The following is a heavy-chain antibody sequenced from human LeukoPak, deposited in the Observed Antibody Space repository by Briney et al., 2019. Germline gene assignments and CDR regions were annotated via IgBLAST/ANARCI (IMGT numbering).Heavy chain of an antibody. D-gene: IGHD5-12*01. J-gene: IGHJ4*02. V-gene: IGHV4-39*01. Sequence: SETLSLTCTVSGGSISRSSYYWGWIRQPPGKGLEWIGSIYYSGSTYYNPSLKSRVTISVDTSKNQFPLKLSSVTAADTAVYYCARGEMATIISYWGQGTLVTVSS. CDR1: GGSISRSSYY. CDR3: ARGEMATIISY. CDR2: IYYSGST.